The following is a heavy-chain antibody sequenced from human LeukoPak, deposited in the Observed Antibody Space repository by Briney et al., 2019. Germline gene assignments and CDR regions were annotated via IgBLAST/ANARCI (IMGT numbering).Heavy chain of an antibody. Sequence: ASVKVSCKASGYTFTSYGISWVRQAPGQGLEWMGWISAYNGDTNYAQKLQGRVTMTTDTSTSIAYMELRSLRSDDTAVYYCARETRRRYFESYYGMDVWGQGTTVTVSS. CDR3: ARETRRRYFESYYGMDV. V-gene: IGHV1-18*01. J-gene: IGHJ6*02. CDR2: ISAYNGDT. CDR1: GYTFTSYG. D-gene: IGHD3-9*01.